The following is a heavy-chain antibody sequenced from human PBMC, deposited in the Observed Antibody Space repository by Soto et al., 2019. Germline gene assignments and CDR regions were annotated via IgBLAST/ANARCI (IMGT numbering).Heavy chain of an antibody. V-gene: IGHV1-69*13. D-gene: IGHD5-12*01. CDR2: IIPIFGTA. J-gene: IGHJ4*02. CDR1: GGTFSSYA. Sequence: ASVKVSCKASGGTFSSYAISWVRQAPGQGLEWMGGIIPIFGTANYAQKFQGRVTITADESTSTAYIELSSLRSEDTAVYYCARGYSGYAFDYWGQGTLVTVSS. CDR3: ARGYSGYAFDY.